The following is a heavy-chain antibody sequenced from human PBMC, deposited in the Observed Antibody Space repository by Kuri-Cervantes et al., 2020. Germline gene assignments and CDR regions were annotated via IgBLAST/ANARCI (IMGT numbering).Heavy chain of an antibody. CDR2: ISYDGSNK. J-gene: IGHJ4*02. Sequence: GESLKISCAASGFTFSSYAMHWVRQAPGKGLEWVAVISYDGSNKYYADSVKGRFTISRDNPKNTLYLQMNSLRAEDTAVYYCARAHWGGDCIDYWGQGTLVTVSS. V-gene: IGHV3-30-3*01. CDR1: GFTFSSYA. CDR3: ARAHWGGDCIDY. D-gene: IGHD2-21*02.